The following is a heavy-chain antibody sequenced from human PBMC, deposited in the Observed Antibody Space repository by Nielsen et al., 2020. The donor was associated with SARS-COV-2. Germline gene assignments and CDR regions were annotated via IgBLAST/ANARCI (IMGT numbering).Heavy chain of an antibody. CDR3: AKWGYSSSWDTPYGMDV. D-gene: IGHD6-13*01. J-gene: IGHJ6*02. Sequence: SLKISCAASGFTFDDYAMHWVRQAPGKGLAWVSGISWNSGSIGYADSVKGRFTISRDNAKNSLYLQMNSLRAEDTALYYCAKWGYSSSWDTPYGMDVWGQGTTVTVSS. CDR1: GFTFDDYA. V-gene: IGHV3-9*01. CDR2: ISWNSGSI.